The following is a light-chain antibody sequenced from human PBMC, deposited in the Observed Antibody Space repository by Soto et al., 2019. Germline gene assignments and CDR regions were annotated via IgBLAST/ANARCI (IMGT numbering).Light chain of an antibody. CDR3: CSYAGSSTFAYV. CDR1: SSDVGSYNL. CDR2: EVS. Sequence: QSVLTQPACVSGSPGQSISISCTGTSSDVGSYNLVSWYQQHPGKAPKLMIYEVSKRPSGVSNRFSGSKSGNTASLTISGLQAEDEADYYCCSYAGSSTFAYVFGTGTKVTVL. V-gene: IGLV2-23*02. J-gene: IGLJ1*01.